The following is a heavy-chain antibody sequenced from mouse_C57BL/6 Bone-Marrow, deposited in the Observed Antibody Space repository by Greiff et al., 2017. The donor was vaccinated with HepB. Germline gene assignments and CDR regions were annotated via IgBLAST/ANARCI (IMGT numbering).Heavy chain of an antibody. V-gene: IGHV1-18*01. CDR2: INPNNGGT. Sequence: VQLQQSGPELVKPGASVKIPCKASGYTFTDYNMDWVKQSHGKSLEWIGDINPNNGGTIYNQKFKGKATLTVDKSSSTAYMELRSLTSEDTAVYYCASPHYYGSSHWYFDVWGTGTTVTVSS. J-gene: IGHJ1*03. D-gene: IGHD1-1*01. CDR3: ASPHYYGSSHWYFDV. CDR1: GYTFTDYN.